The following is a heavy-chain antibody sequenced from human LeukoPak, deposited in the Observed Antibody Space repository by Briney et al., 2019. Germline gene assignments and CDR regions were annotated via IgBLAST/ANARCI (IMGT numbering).Heavy chain of an antibody. D-gene: IGHD1-26*01. Sequence: ASVKVSFKASGSTFTSYGISWVRHAPGQGLEWMGGISGSIGNKNCAQKLQGRVTMTRDMSTSTDYMELSSLRSEDTAIYYCARDNSVGDNAWWFDPWGQGTLVTVSS. CDR3: ARDNSVGDNAWWFDP. V-gene: IGHV1-18*01. J-gene: IGHJ5*02. CDR1: GSTFTSYG. CDR2: ISGSIGNK.